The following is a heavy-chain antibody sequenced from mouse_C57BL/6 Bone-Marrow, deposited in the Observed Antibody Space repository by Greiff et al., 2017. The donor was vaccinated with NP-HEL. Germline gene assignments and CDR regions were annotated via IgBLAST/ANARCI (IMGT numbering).Heavy chain of an antibody. D-gene: IGHD1-3*01. J-gene: IGHJ4*01. Sequence: VKLMQPGAELVKPGASVKMSCKASGYTFTSYWITWVKQRPGQGLEWIGDIYPGSGSTNYNEKFKSKATLTVDTSSSTAYMQLSSLTSEDSAVYYCASYNSYYYAMDYWGQGTSVTVSS. CDR1: GYTFTSYW. CDR3: ASYNSYYYAMDY. CDR2: IYPGSGST. V-gene: IGHV1-55*01.